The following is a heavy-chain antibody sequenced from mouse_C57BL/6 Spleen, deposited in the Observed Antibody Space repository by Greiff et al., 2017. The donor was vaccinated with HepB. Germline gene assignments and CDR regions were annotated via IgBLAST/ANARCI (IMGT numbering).Heavy chain of an antibody. CDR2: IYPGSGST. D-gene: IGHD1-1*01. CDR1: GYTFTSYW. V-gene: IGHV1-55*01. J-gene: IGHJ2*01. CDR3: ARGDYYGSSYGGY. Sequence: VQLQQSGAELVKPGASVKMSCKASGYTFTSYWITWVKQRPGQGLEWIGDIYPGSGSTNYNEKFKSKATLTVDTSSSTAYMQLSSLTSEDSAVYDCARGDYYGSSYGGYWGQGTTLTVSS.